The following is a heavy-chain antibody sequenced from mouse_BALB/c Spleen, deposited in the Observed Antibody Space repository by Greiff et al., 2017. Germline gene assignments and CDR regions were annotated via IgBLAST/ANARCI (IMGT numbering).Heavy chain of an antibody. CDR1: GFTFSSFG. D-gene: IGHD2-3*01. CDR2: ISSGSSTI. CDR3: ARGSDGYFLDY. V-gene: IGHV5-17*02. Sequence: DVHLVESGGGLVQPGGSRKLSCAASGFTFSSFGMHWVRQAPEKGLEWVAYISSGSSTIYYADTVKGRFTISRDNPKNTLFLQMTSLRSEDTAMYYCARGSDGYFLDYWGQGTTLTVSS. J-gene: IGHJ2*01.